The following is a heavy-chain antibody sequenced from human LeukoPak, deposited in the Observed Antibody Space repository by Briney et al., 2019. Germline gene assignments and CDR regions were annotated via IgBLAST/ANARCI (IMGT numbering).Heavy chain of an antibody. D-gene: IGHD3-10*01. CDR1: GFTFSDYY. CDR2: ISSSGSTI. Sequence: GGSLRLSCAASGFTFSDYYMSWIRQAPGKGLEWVSYISSSGSTIYYADSVKGRFTISRDNAKNSLYLQMNSLRAEDPAVYYCAGPEGGFGELYYLDYWGQGTLVTVSS. V-gene: IGHV3-11*01. CDR3: AGPEGGFGELYYLDY. J-gene: IGHJ4*02.